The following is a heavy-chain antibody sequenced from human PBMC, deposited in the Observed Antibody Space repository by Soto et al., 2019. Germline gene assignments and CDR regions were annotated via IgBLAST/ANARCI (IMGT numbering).Heavy chain of an antibody. CDR1: GGTFSSYA. V-gene: IGHV1-69*13. CDR3: ARDYNWNPPRPTAIGWFDP. CDR2: IIPIFGTA. D-gene: IGHD1-20*01. J-gene: IGHJ5*02. Sequence: SVKVSCKASGGTFSSYAISWVRQAPGQGLEWMGGIIPIFGTANYAQKFQGRVTITADESTSTAYMELSSLRSEDTAVYYCARDYNWNPPRPTAIGWFDPWGQGTLVTVSS.